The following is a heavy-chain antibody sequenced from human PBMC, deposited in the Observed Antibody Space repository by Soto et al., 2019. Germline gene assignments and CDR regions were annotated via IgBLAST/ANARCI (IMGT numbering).Heavy chain of an antibody. V-gene: IGHV3-15*01. CDR3: TAVHSSSYYYYYMDV. CDR1: GFTFSNAW. CDR2: IKSKTDGGTT. J-gene: IGHJ6*03. Sequence: GGSLRLSCAASGFTFSNAWMSWVRQAPGKGLEWVGRIKSKTDGGTTDYAAPVKGRFTISRDDSKNTLYLQMNSLKTEDTAVYYCTAVHSSSYYYYYMDVWGKGTTVTVSS. D-gene: IGHD6-6*01.